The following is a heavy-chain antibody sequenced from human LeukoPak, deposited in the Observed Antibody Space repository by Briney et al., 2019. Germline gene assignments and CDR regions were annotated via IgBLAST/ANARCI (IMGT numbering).Heavy chain of an antibody. D-gene: IGHD4-17*01. CDR1: GGSISSYY. J-gene: IGHJ6*04. CDR3: AALPYGDYGRAV. Sequence: PSETLSLTCTVSGGSISSYYWSWIRQPPGKGLEWIGYIYYSGSTNYNPSLKSRVTISVDTSKNQFSLKLSSVTAADTAVYYCAALPYGDYGRAVWAKGPRATVSS. V-gene: IGHV4-59*01. CDR2: IYYSGST.